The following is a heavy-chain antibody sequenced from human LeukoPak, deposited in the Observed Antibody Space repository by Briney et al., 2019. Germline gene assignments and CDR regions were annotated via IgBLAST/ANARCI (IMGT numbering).Heavy chain of an antibody. J-gene: IGHJ5*02. CDR1: GFSFSSYW. CDR2: VNDDGGTK. D-gene: IGHD6-19*01. V-gene: IGHV3-74*01. Sequence: GGSLRLSCAASGFSFSSYWMHWVRHAPGKGLVWVSRVNDDGGTKSYADFVGGRFTISRDNAKNTLYLQMNYLRDEDTAVYYCARAVSSGWFRLDLWGQGTLVTVSS. CDR3: ARAVSSGWFRLDL.